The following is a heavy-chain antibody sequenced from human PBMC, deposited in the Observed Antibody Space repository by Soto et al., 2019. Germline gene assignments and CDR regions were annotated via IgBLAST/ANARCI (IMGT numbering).Heavy chain of an antibody. CDR3: ARPFGYSGYARFDP. CDR2: IYYSGST. CDR1: GGSISSSSYY. V-gene: IGHV4-39*01. Sequence: SETLSLTXTVSGGSISSSSYYWGWIRQPPGKGLEWIGSIYYSGSTYYNPSLKSRVTISVDTSKNQFSLKLSSVTAADTAVYYCARPFGYSGYARFDPWGQGTLVTVSS. D-gene: IGHD5-12*01. J-gene: IGHJ5*02.